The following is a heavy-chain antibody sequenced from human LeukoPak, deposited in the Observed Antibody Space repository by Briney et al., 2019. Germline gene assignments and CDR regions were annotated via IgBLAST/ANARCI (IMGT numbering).Heavy chain of an antibody. CDR1: GYTFTSYF. Sequence: ASVKVSCKASGYTFTSYFIHWVRQAPGQGLERVGIVFPRDGSTTYSQKFKGRVTMTRDTSTSTVYMELTSLTSEDTAMYYCAREVGATDNWGQGTLVTVTS. D-gene: IGHD1-26*01. CDR2: VFPRDGST. CDR3: AREVGATDN. V-gene: IGHV1-46*01. J-gene: IGHJ4*02.